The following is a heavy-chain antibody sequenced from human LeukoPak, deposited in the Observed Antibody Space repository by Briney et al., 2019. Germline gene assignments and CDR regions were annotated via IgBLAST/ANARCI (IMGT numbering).Heavy chain of an antibody. CDR2: IYYSGST. CDR3: ARGAAAGEGVYFDY. D-gene: IGHD2-2*01. J-gene: IGHJ4*02. CDR1: GGSISSGGYY. Sequence: SETLSLTCTVSGGSISSGGYYWSWIRQHPGMGLEWIGYIYYSGSTYYNPSLKSRVTISVDTSKNQFSLKLSSVTAADTAVYYCARGAAAGEGVYFDYWGQGTLVTVSS. V-gene: IGHV4-31*03.